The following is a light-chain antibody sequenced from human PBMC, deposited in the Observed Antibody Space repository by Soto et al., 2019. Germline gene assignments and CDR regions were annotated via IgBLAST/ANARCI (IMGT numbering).Light chain of an antibody. CDR1: QSVSNW. V-gene: IGKV1-5*01. CDR3: QQYDSYSWT. CDR2: DVS. J-gene: IGKJ1*01. Sequence: DIQITQSPSTLSASVGERVTITCRASQSVSNWLAWYQHKPGKAPKLLIYDVSSLESGVPSRFSGSGSGTEFILTISSXQPDDFATYYCQQYDSYSWTFGQGTKVDTK.